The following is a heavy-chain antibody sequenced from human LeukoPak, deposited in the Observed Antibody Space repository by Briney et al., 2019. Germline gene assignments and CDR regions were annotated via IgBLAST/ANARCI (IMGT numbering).Heavy chain of an antibody. D-gene: IGHD1-26*01. CDR3: ARAVGPRGGNWSDP. CDR2: VNPSSGST. CDR1: GYTFTSYF. V-gene: IGHV1-46*01. J-gene: IGHJ5*02. Sequence: ASVKVSCKASGYTFTSYFMHWVRQAPGQGLEWMGVVNPSSGSTTYSQKFQGRVTMTRDTSTSTVYMDLSSLRSEDTAVYYCARAVGPRGGNWSDPWGQGTLVTVSS.